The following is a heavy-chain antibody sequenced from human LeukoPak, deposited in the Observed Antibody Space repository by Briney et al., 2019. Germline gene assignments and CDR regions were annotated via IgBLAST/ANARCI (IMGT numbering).Heavy chain of an antibody. D-gene: IGHD1-1*01. CDR2: TYYRSKWYN. J-gene: IGHJ4*02. Sequence: SQTLSLTCAVSGGSVSSKSGAWNWIRQSPSRGLEWLGRTYYRSKWYNDYAVSLKSRITINPDTSKNQFSLQLNSVTPEDTAVYYCARDRNDRFDYWGQGTLVTVSS. CDR3: ARDRNDRFDY. CDR1: GGSVSSKSGA. V-gene: IGHV6-1*01.